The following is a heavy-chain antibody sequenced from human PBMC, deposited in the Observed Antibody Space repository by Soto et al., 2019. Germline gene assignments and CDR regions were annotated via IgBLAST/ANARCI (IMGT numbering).Heavy chain of an antibody. CDR2: IAPDASQI. D-gene: IGHD6-6*01. CDR1: GFGFGGKT. CDR3: ARRARPDFYYMDV. Sequence: PGGSLRLSCAASGFGFGGKTMYWVRQAPGRGLEWVALIAPDASQIHYADSVKGRFTISRDNSKNTVYLQMGSLRPEDMAVYYCARRARPDFYYMDVWGKGTTVTVSS. J-gene: IGHJ6*03. V-gene: IGHV3-30*14.